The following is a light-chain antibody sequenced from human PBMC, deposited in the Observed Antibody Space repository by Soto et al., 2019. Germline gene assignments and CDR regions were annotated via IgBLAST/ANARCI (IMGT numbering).Light chain of an antibody. CDR1: SSNIGAHYD. Sequence: QSVLTQPPSVSGAPGQRVTISCTGSSSNIGAHYDVHWYQQHPGKAPKLLISDVANRASGVPDRFSGSKSGNTASLTISGLQPDDEAEYFCCSYAGSYTLIFGGGTQLTVL. J-gene: IGLJ2*01. CDR2: DVA. CDR3: CSYAGSYTLI. V-gene: IGLV1-40*01.